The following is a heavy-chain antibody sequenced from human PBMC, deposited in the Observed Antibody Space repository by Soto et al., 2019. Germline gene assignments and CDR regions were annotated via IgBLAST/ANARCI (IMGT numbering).Heavy chain of an antibody. Sequence: QVQLVESGGGVVQPGRSLRLSCAASGFTFSSYAMHWVRQAPGKGLEWVAVISYAGSNKYYADSVKGRFTISRDNSKNTLYLQMNSLRAEDTAVYYCARDRRFLEWLFLTMLDKVYYYYGMDVWGQGTTVTVSS. CDR3: ARDRRFLEWLFLTMLDKVYYYYGMDV. V-gene: IGHV3-30-3*01. CDR1: GFTFSSYA. J-gene: IGHJ6*02. CDR2: ISYAGSNK. D-gene: IGHD3-3*01.